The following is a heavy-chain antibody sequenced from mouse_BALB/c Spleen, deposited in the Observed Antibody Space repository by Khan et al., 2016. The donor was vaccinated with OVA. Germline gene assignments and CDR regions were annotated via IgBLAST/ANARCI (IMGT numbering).Heavy chain of an antibody. CDR2: INTYTGEP. D-gene: IGHD2-12*01. CDR1: GYTFTNYG. V-gene: IGHV9-3-1*01. CDR3: ARPPHCSYTLDH. Sequence: QIQLVQSGPELKKPGETVKISCKASGYTFTNYGMNWVKQSPGKALKWMGWINTYTGEPTYADDFKGRFAFSLETSANTAYLQINNLKNEDTATYVCARPPHCSYTLDHWGQGTSVTVSS. J-gene: IGHJ4*01.